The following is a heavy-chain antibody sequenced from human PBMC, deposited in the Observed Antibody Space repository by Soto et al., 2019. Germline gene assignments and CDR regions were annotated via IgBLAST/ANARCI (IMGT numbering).Heavy chain of an antibody. Sequence: SGPTLVNPTQTLTLTCTFSGFSLSTSGVGVGWIRQPPGKALEWLALIYWDDDKRYSPSLKSRLTITKDTSKNQVVLTMTNMDPVDTATYYCAHTGIDPRSGLYSIPFQHWGQGTLVTVSS. CDR2: IYWDDDK. D-gene: IGHD2-15*01. CDR1: GFSLSTSGVG. CDR3: AHTGIDPRSGLYSIPFQH. V-gene: IGHV2-5*02. J-gene: IGHJ1*01.